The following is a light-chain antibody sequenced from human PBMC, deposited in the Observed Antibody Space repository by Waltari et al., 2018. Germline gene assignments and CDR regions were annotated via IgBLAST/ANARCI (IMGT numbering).Light chain of an antibody. CDR1: QTIINW. CDR2: KAA. CDR3: QQYNSLWT. Sequence: DIQMTQSPSTLSASVGDRVTITCRASQTIINWLAWYQQKPGKAPKLLIYKAAGLESGVPSRFSGSGSGTEFTLTISSLQPDDFATYYCQQYNSLWTFGQGTKVEIK. V-gene: IGKV1-5*03. J-gene: IGKJ1*01.